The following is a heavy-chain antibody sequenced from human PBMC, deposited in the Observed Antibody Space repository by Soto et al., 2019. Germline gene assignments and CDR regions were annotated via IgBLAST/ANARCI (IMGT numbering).Heavy chain of an antibody. CDR1: GGSFSGYY. CDR3: ARGRGYNWNYYPPTL. J-gene: IGHJ4*02. D-gene: IGHD1-7*01. V-gene: IGHV4-34*01. CDR2: INHSGST. Sequence: PSETLSLTCAVYGGSFSGYYWSWIRQPPGKGLEWIGEINHSGSTNYNPFLKSRVTISVDTSKNQFSLKLSSVTAADTAVYYCARGRGYNWNYYPPTLWGQGTLVTVSS.